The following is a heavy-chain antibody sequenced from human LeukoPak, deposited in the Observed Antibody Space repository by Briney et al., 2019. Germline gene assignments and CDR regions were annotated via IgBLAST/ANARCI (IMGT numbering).Heavy chain of an antibody. J-gene: IGHJ4*02. Sequence: GRSLRLSCAASGFTFDDYAMHWVRQAPGKGLEWVSGISWNSGSIGYADSVKGRFTISRDNAKNSLYLQMNSRRAEDTALYYCAKDMTYYYDSSAQDYWGQGTLVTVSS. D-gene: IGHD3-22*01. V-gene: IGHV3-9*01. CDR3: AKDMTYYYDSSAQDY. CDR2: ISWNSGSI. CDR1: GFTFDDYA.